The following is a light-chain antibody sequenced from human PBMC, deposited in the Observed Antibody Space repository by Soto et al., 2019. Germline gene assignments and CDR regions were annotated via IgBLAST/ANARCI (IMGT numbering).Light chain of an antibody. CDR1: QSVSSSY. J-gene: IGKJ1*01. CDR2: GAS. V-gene: IGKV3D-7*01. Sequence: PGERVTLSCRASQSVSSSYLTWYQQKPGQAPRLLIYGASTRATGIPARFSGSGSGTDFTLTISSLQPEDFAVYYCQHYSNWPPWTFGRGPKLDI. CDR3: QHYSNWPPWT.